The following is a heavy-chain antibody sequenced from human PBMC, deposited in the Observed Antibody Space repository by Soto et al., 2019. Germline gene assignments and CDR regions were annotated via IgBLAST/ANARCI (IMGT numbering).Heavy chain of an antibody. Sequence: SVKVSCKASGGTFSSYAISWVRQAPGQGLEWMGGIIPIFGTANYAQKFQGRVTITADESTSTAYMELSSLRSEDTAVYYCAISNYDFWSGYYIGYYYYGMDVWGQGTTVTVSS. V-gene: IGHV1-69*13. D-gene: IGHD3-3*01. CDR1: GGTFSSYA. J-gene: IGHJ6*02. CDR2: IIPIFGTA. CDR3: AISNYDFWSGYYIGYYYYGMDV.